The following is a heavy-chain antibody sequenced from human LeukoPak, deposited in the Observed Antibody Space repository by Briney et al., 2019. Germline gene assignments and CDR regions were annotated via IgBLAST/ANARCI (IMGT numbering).Heavy chain of an antibody. CDR2: VYDSGNT. J-gene: IGHJ4*02. V-gene: IGHV4-59*01. D-gene: IGHD3-22*01. Sequence: PSETLSLTCNVSGSSISGYYWSWIRQPPGKGLEGIGHVYDSGNTNYNPSLRSRVTISLDTSKDQFSLKLGSVTAADTAVYYCARGDSHLHSSGYYYYWGQGTLVTVSS. CDR1: GSSISGYY. CDR3: ARGDSHLHSSGYYYY.